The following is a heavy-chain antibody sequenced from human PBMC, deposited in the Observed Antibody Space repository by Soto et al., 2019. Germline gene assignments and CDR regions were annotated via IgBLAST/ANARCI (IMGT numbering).Heavy chain of an antibody. V-gene: IGHV3-30*11. J-gene: IGHJ6*02. CDR2: ISYDGNDK. D-gene: IGHD6-13*01. Sequence: ESGGGVVQPGGSLTLSCAVSGFTFSSYNMHWVRQAPGKGLEWVTVISYDGNDKHYGDPVKGRFTISRDNSKNRLYLQMNSLRAEDTAVYLCARDGIAPSSYHYYGMDVWGQGTTVTVSS. CDR3: ARDGIAPSSYHYYGMDV. CDR1: GFTFSSYN.